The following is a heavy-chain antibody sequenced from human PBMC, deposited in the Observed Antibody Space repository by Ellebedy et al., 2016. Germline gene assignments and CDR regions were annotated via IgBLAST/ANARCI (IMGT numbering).Heavy chain of an antibody. J-gene: IGHJ4*02. CDR1: GFTFTSNS. CDR3: VKGGYYLDY. D-gene: IGHD5-12*01. V-gene: IGHV3-7*03. Sequence: GGSLRLSCAASGFTFTSNSMSWVRQAPGKGLELVASVKEDVSEKYHVDSVKGRITISRDNAKNSIYLQMNSLRGEDTAVYYCVKGGYYLDYWGQGALVTVSS. CDR2: VKEDVSEK.